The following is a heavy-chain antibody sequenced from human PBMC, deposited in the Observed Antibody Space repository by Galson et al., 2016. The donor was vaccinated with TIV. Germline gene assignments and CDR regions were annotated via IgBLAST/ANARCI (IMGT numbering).Heavy chain of an antibody. Sequence: PALVKPTQTLTLTCTFSGFSLSRSRMCVTWMRQPPGKALEWLARIDGDDDTYYNNFQATRLFITKDTSRNQVVLTLTNLDPADTATYYCARASSDYFYNYGMDVWGQGTTVTVS. D-gene: IGHD6-19*01. CDR2: IDGDDDT. J-gene: IGHJ6*02. CDR3: ARASSDYFYNYGMDV. CDR1: GFSLSRSRMC. V-gene: IGHV2-70*11.